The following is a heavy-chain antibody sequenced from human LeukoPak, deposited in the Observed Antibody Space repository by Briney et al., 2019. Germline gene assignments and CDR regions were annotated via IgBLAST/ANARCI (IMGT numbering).Heavy chain of an antibody. CDR2: ISYSGST. Sequence: PSQTLSLTCTVPGGSISGYYWNWIRQPPGKGLEWIGGISYSGSTNYSPSLKSRVTISPDTSRNKFSLKLRSVAVADTVVYQCVRAQVVATSWSRVYSGQGKLFTVSS. J-gene: IGHJ4*02. D-gene: IGHD2-2*01. CDR1: GGSISGYY. V-gene: IGHV4-59*01. CDR3: VRAQVVATSWSRVY.